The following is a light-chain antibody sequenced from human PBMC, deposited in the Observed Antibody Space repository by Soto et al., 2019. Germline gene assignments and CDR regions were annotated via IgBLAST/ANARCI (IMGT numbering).Light chain of an antibody. CDR2: GAS. V-gene: IGKV3-15*01. Sequence: EIVMTQSPATLSVSPGGRGTLSCRASQTVSSNLAWYQQKPGQAPRLXXYGASTRANGVPARFSGSGSGTELTLTISSLQSEDFAVYYCQQYNSWPPWTFGQGTKVDIK. J-gene: IGKJ1*01. CDR3: QQYNSWPPWT. CDR1: QTVSSN.